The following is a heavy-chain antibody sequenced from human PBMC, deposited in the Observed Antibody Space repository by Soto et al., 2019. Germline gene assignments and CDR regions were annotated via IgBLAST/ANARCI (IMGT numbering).Heavy chain of an antibody. Sequence: PSETLSLTCAVSGGSISSGGYSWSWIRQPPGKGLEWIGYIYHSGSTYYNPSLKSRVTKDTSKNQVVLTLTNMDPVDTATYYCAHSPAYCSGPGCAYFDYWGLGTLVTVSS. V-gene: IGHV4-30-2*02. CDR2: IYHSGST. CDR3: AHSPAYCSGPGCAYFDY. J-gene: IGHJ4*02. D-gene: IGHD2-15*01. CDR1: GGSISSGGYS.